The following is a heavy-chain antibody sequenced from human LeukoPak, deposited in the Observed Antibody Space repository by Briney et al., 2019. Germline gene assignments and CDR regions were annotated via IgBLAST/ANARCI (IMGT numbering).Heavy chain of an antibody. D-gene: IGHD2-2*01. CDR1: GGSFSSGSYY. CDR2: IYYSGTT. CDR3: ASGDIVVVPAAGKSYYYYYGMDV. V-gene: IGHV4-61*01. Sequence: PSETLSLTCTVAGGSFSSGSYYWSWLRQPPGKGLEWFGYIYYSGTTNYNPSLKSRVTISVDTSKNQFSLKLSSVTAADTAVYYCASGDIVVVPAAGKSYYYYYGMDVWGQGTTVTVSS. J-gene: IGHJ6*02.